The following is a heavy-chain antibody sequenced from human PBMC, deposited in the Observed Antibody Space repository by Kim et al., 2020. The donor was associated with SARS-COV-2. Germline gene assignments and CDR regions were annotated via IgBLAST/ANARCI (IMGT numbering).Heavy chain of an antibody. CDR1: GYTFTGYY. J-gene: IGHJ6*02. CDR3: ARLDQWLVHLGMDV. Sequence: ASVKVSCKASGYTFTGYYMHWVRQAPGQGLEWMGRINPNSGGTNYAQKFQGRVTMTRDTSISTAYMELSRLRSDDTAVYYCARLDQWLVHLGMDVWGQGTTVTVSS. CDR2: INPNSGGT. D-gene: IGHD6-19*01. V-gene: IGHV1-2*06.